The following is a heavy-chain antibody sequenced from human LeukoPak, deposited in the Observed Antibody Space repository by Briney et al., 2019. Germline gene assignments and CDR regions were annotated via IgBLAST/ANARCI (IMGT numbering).Heavy chain of an antibody. J-gene: IGHJ4*02. V-gene: IGHV3-7*02. Sequence: GGSLRLSCAASGLSFSTYWMSWVRQAPGKGLEWVANIKRDGSETYYVDSVKGRFTISRDNSKSTLYLQMSSLRTDDTALYYCARATHEYTYAEIDYWGQGTLVTVSS. CDR3: ARATHEYTYAEIDY. CDR2: IKRDGSET. D-gene: IGHD5-18*01. CDR1: GLSFSTYW.